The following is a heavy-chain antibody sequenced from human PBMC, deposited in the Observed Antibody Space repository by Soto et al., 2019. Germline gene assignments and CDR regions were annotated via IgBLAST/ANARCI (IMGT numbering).Heavy chain of an antibody. Sequence: GASVKVSCKASGYTFTSYGISWVRQAPGQGLEWMGWISAYNGNTNYAQKLQGRVTMTTDTSTSTAYMELRSLRSDDTAVYYCARVDSSGWGGAYYYGMDVWGQGTTVTVSS. V-gene: IGHV1-18*04. CDR1: GYTFTSYG. J-gene: IGHJ6*02. D-gene: IGHD6-19*01. CDR3: ARVDSSGWGGAYYYGMDV. CDR2: ISAYNGNT.